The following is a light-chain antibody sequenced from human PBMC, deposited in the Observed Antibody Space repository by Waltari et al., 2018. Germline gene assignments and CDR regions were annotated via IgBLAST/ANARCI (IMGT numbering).Light chain of an antibody. CDR1: QSIGSY. CDR2: TAS. Sequence: DIQMTQSPSTLAASVGDTVTITCRASQSIGSYLAWYQFKAGQAPKLLIQTASDLHIGVPSRFCGSGSGTEFTLTISSLQPDDFATYYCQQYNLYSTFGQGSKVEIK. J-gene: IGKJ1*01. CDR3: QQYNLYST. V-gene: IGKV1-5*03.